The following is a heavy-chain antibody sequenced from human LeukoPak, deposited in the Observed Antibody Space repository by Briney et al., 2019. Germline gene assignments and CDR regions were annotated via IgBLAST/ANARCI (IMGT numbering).Heavy chain of an antibody. V-gene: IGHV1-2*02. CDR1: GYTFTGYY. D-gene: IGHD6-13*01. CDR3: ARSYIAAAGEYNWFDP. Sequence: ASVKVSCKASGYTFTGYYMHWVRRAPGQGLEWMGWINPNSGGTNYAQKFQGRVTMTRDTSISTAYMELSRLRSDDTAVYYCARSYIAAAGEYNWFDPWGQGTLVTVSS. CDR2: INPNSGGT. J-gene: IGHJ5*02.